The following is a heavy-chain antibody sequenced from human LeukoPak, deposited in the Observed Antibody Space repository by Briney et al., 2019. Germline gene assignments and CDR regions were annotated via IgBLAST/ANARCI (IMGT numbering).Heavy chain of an antibody. CDR2: INPCCGST. Sequence: ASVKVSCKASGYTLIGYYLNWVRQAPGQGLEWMGIINPCCGSTNYAQRFRGRVTMTRDMSTGTVYRELSSLTSEDTAVYYCAREAITIFGLVRTQTTKGPLRFDPWGQGTLVTVSS. D-gene: IGHD3-3*01. V-gene: IGHV1-46*01. J-gene: IGHJ5*02. CDR1: GYTLIGYY. CDR3: AREAITIFGLVRTQTTKGPLRFDP.